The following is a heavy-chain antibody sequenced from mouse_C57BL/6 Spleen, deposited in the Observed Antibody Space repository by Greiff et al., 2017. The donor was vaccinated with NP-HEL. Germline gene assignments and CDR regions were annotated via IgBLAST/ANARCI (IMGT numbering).Heavy chain of an antibody. J-gene: IGHJ2*01. Sequence: EVKLQESGGGLVKPGGSLKLSCAASGFTFSSYAMSWVRQTPEKRLEWVATISDGGSYTYYPDNVKGRFTISRDNAKNNLYLQMSHLKSEDTAMYYCARALYYSNPYFDYWGQGTTLTVSS. CDR3: ARALYYSNPYFDY. D-gene: IGHD2-5*01. CDR1: GFTFSSYA. CDR2: ISDGGSYT. V-gene: IGHV5-4*03.